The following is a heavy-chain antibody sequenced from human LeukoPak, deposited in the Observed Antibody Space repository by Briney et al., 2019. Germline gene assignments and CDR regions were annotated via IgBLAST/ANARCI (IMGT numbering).Heavy chain of an antibody. Sequence: AGGSLRLSCAASGFTSDDYAMHWVRQAPGKGLEWVSGISWNSGSIGYADSVKGRFTISRDNAKNSLYLQMNSLRAEDTALYYCAKDRYSSGYSYFDYWGQGTLVTVSS. J-gene: IGHJ4*02. CDR3: AKDRYSSGYSYFDY. V-gene: IGHV3-9*02. CDR2: ISWNSGSI. D-gene: IGHD3-22*01. CDR1: GFTSDDYA.